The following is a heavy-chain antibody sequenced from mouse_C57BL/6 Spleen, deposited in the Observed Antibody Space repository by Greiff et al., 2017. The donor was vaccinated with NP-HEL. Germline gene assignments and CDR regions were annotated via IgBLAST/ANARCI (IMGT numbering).Heavy chain of an antibody. J-gene: IGHJ4*01. V-gene: IGHV2-5*01. D-gene: IGHD2-5*01. CDR1: GFSLTSYG. CDR2: IWRGGST. Sequence: QVQLQQSGPGLVQPSQSLSITCTVSGFSLTSYGVHWVRQSPGKGLEWLGVIWRGGSTDYNAAFMSRLSITKDNSKSQVFFKMNSLQADDTAIYYCAKNYYYSNYDAMDYWGQGTSVTVSS. CDR3: AKNYYYSNYDAMDY.